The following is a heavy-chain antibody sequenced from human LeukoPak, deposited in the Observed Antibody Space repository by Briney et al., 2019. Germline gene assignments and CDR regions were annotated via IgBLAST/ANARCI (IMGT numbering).Heavy chain of an antibody. D-gene: IGHD6-13*01. J-gene: IGHJ4*02. Sequence: GQSLRISCQGSGYSFTSYWISWVRQMPGPRLEWMGRIDPSDSYTNYSPSFQAHVTITADKSISTAYLQWSSLKASDTAMYYCARAYSSSWYQEYWGQGTLVTVSS. CDR3: ARAYSSSWYQEY. V-gene: IGHV5-10-1*01. CDR2: IDPSDSYT. CDR1: GYSFTSYW.